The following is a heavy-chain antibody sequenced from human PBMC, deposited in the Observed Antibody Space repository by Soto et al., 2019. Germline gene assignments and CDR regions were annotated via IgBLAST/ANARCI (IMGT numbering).Heavy chain of an antibody. Sequence: QVQLVQSGAEVKKPGASVKFYCKASGYTFTSYGINWVRQAPGPGHEWMGWISAYSGNTNYAQKLQGRVTMTTDSPTSTAYRELRSLRSDDTSVYYCARGILTGQYLVGFDYCGQQTLVTVAS. D-gene: IGHD3-9*01. CDR2: ISAYSGNT. J-gene: IGHJ4*02. CDR3: ARGILTGQYLVGFDY. V-gene: IGHV1-18*01. CDR1: GYTFTSYG.